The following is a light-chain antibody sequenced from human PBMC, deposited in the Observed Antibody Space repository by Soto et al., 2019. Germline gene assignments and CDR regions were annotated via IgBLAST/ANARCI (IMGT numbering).Light chain of an antibody. CDR1: QSISSF. V-gene: IGKV3-11*01. CDR3: QQCSYWPFT. CDR2: DAS. Sequence: TLSFSPGDTATLSCRASQSISSFLAWYQQRPGQAPRLLIYDASNRATGIPARFSGSGSGTDFTLTISSLEPEDFAVYYCQQCSYWPFTFGGGTKVDIK. J-gene: IGKJ4*01.